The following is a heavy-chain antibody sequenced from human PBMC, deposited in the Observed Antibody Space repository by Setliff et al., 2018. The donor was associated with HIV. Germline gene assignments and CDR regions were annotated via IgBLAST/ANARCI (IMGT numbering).Heavy chain of an antibody. J-gene: IGHJ5*02. CDR1: GGTFSSYA. CDR2: IIPIFGTA. V-gene: IGHV1-69*05. D-gene: IGHD5-18*01. Sequence: SVKVSCKASGGTFSSYAISWVRQAPGQGLEWMGGIIPIFGTANYAQKFQGRVTITTDASTSTAFMELSSLRSEDTAVYYCVRHRYSNGYPPTWFDTWGQGTLVTVSS. CDR3: VRHRYSNGYPPTWFDT.